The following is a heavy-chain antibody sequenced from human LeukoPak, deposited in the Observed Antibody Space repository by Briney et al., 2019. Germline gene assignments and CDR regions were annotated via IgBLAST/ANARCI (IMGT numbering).Heavy chain of an antibody. CDR2: TSSSGSTI. Sequence: GGSLRLSCAASGFTFSDYYMSWIRQAPGKGLEWVSYTSSSGSTIYYADSVKGRFTISRDNAKNSLYLQMNSLRAEDTAVYYCARARWGAVAGSTFDIWGQGTMVTVSS. D-gene: IGHD6-19*01. CDR3: ARARWGAVAGSTFDI. CDR1: GFTFSDYY. J-gene: IGHJ3*02. V-gene: IGHV3-11*04.